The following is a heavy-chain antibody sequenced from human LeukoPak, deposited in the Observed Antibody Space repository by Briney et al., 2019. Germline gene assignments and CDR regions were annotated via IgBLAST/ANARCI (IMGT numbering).Heavy chain of an antibody. Sequence: GGSLRLSCAASGFTFSSYSMNWVRQAPGKGLEWVSYISSSSSSTIYYADSVKGRFTISRDNAKNSLYLQMNSLRAEDTAVYYCARDNGRSLGMDVWGQGTTVTVSS. D-gene: IGHD2-8*01. CDR3: ARDNGRSLGMDV. CDR2: ISSSSSSTI. J-gene: IGHJ6*02. CDR1: GFTFSSYS. V-gene: IGHV3-48*01.